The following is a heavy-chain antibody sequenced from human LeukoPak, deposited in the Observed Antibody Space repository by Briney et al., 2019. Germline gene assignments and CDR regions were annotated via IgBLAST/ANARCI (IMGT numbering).Heavy chain of an antibody. CDR1: GFTFSSYA. J-gene: IGHJ3*02. Sequence: PGGSLRLSCAASGFTFSSYAMSWVRQAPRKGLEWVSLISSSGGSTYYADSVKGRFIISRDNSKNTLYLQMNSLRAEDTAVYYCAKDLAGGSYTVGAFDIWGQGTMVTVSS. CDR2: ISSSGGST. V-gene: IGHV3-23*01. D-gene: IGHD1-26*01. CDR3: AKDLAGGSYTVGAFDI.